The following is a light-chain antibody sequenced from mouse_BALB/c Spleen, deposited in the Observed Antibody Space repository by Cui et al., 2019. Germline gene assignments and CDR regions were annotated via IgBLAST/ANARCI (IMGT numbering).Light chain of an antibody. CDR3: ILHLEYPFT. CDR2: RMS. Sequence: DIVMTQAPPSVPVTPGGSVSISCRASKSLLHSNGINYLFWFLQQPRQSPPSLLYRMSNLASGVPDRFSGSGSGTGFKLIISSVEAADVGVSYCILHLEYPFTFGSGTKLEIK. J-gene: IGKJ4*01. CDR1: KSLLHSNGINY. V-gene: IGKV2-137*01.